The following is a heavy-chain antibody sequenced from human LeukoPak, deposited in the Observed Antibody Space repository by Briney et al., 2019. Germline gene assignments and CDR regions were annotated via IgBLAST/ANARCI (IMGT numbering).Heavy chain of an antibody. Sequence: SQTLSLTCTVSGGSISSGSYYWSWIRQPAGKGLEWIGRIYTSGSTNYNPSLKSRVTISVDTSKNQFSLKLSSVTAADTAVYYCATNTAAGNYWYFDLWGRGTLVTVSS. V-gene: IGHV4-61*02. CDR3: ATNTAAGNYWYFDL. CDR1: GGSISSGSYY. CDR2: IYTSGST. D-gene: IGHD6-13*01. J-gene: IGHJ2*01.